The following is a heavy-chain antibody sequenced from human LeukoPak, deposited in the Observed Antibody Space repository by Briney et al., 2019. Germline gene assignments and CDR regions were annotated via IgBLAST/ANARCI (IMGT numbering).Heavy chain of an antibody. CDR2: IWYDGSNK. D-gene: IGHD3-9*01. Sequence: PGGSLRLSCAASGFTFSSYGMHWVRQAPGKGLEWVAVIWYDGSNKYYADSVKGRFTISRDNSKNTLYLQMNSLRAEDTAVYYCARRYYDTSGYPFDFWGPGTLVTVSS. J-gene: IGHJ4*02. CDR3: ARRYYDTSGYPFDF. V-gene: IGHV3-33*01. CDR1: GFTFSSYG.